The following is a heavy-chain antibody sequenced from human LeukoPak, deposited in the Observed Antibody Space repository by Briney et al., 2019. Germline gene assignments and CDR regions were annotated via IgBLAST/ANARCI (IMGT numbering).Heavy chain of an antibody. CDR3: ASGGYSSSWYGFY. Sequence: PGGSLRLSCAASGFTFSSYSMIWVRQAPGRGLEWVSSISSSSSYIYYADSVKGRFTISRDNAKNSLYLQMNSLRAEDTAVYYCASGGYSSSWYGFYWGQGTLVTVSS. CDR1: GFTFSSYS. J-gene: IGHJ4*02. V-gene: IGHV3-21*01. CDR2: ISSSSSYI. D-gene: IGHD6-13*01.